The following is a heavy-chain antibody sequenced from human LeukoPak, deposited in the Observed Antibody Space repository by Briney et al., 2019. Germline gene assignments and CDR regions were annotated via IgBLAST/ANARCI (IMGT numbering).Heavy chain of an antibody. J-gene: IGHJ4*02. CDR2: IYYSGST. Sequence: SETLSLTCTVSGGSISSYYWSWIRQPPEKGLEWIGYIYYSGSTNYNPSLKSRVTISVDTSKNQFSLKLSSVTAADTAVYYCARDAHPYGSGSYLFDYWGQGTLVTVSS. CDR1: GGSISSYY. D-gene: IGHD3-10*01. CDR3: ARDAHPYGSGSYLFDY. V-gene: IGHV4-59*01.